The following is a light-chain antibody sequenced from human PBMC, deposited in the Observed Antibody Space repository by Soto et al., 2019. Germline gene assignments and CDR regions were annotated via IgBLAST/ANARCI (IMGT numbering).Light chain of an antibody. CDR1: TGAVTSGHY. V-gene: IGLV7-46*01. CDR3: VLSYSG. CDR2: DTS. Sequence: QAVVTQEPSLTVSPGGTVTLTCGSSTGAVTSGHYPYWFQQKPGQAPRTLIYDTSNKHSWTPARFSGSLLGGKAALTLSGAQPEDEAEYYCVLSYSGFGGGTKVTVL. J-gene: IGLJ2*01.